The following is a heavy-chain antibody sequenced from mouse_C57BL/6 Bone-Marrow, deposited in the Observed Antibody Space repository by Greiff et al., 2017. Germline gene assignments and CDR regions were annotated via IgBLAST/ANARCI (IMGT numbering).Heavy chain of an antibody. CDR1: GYTFTDYE. V-gene: IGHV1-15*01. Sequence: QVQLQQSGAELVRPGASVTLSCKASGYTFTDYEMHWVKQTPVHGLEWIGAIDPETGGTAYNQKFKGKAILTADKSSSTAYMERRSLTSEDSAVYYCTRDYYGSSHYYAMDYWGQGTSVTVSS. CDR3: TRDYYGSSHYYAMDY. CDR2: IDPETGGT. D-gene: IGHD1-1*01. J-gene: IGHJ4*01.